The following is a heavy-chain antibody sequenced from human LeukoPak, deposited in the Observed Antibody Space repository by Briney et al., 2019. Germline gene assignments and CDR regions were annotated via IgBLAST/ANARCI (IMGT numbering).Heavy chain of an antibody. J-gene: IGHJ4*02. CDR2: INHSGST. Sequence: SETLSLTCAVYGGSFSGYYWSWIRQPPGKGLEWIGEINHSGSTNYNPSLKSRVTISVDTSKNQFSLKLSSVTAADTAVYYCARHVYKEGIDYWGQGTLVTVSS. CDR3: ARHVYKEGIDY. CDR1: GGSFSGYY. D-gene: IGHD1-14*01. V-gene: IGHV4-34*01.